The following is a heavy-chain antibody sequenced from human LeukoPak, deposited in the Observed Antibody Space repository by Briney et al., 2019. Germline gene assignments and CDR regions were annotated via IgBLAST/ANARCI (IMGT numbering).Heavy chain of an antibody. Sequence: GGTLRLSCEVSGFTFNSYVMSWVRRAPGKGLEWVSCFNGRGGYTFYADSVKGRFTLSSDNSKNTLHLQMISLRAEDTAVYYCAKGDQPLLYGGAFDSWGQGTLGTVSA. CDR1: GFTFNSYV. V-gene: IGHV3-23*01. CDR2: FNGRGGYT. D-gene: IGHD2-2*02. J-gene: IGHJ4*02. CDR3: AKGDQPLLYGGAFDS.